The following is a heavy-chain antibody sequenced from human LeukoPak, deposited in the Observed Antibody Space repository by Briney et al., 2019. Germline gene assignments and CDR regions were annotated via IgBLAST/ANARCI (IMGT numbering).Heavy chain of an antibody. V-gene: IGHV1-3*03. CDR3: ARDAGSSGPDDPPSGAFDI. D-gene: IGHD3-22*01. J-gene: IGHJ3*02. CDR2: INAGNGNT. Sequence: ASVKVSCKASGYTFTNYAMHWVRQAPGQRLEWMGWINAGNGNTKYSQEFQGRVTITRDTSASTAYMELSSLRSVDMAVYFCARDAGSSGPDDPPSGAFDIWGQGTMVTVSS. CDR1: GYTFTNYA.